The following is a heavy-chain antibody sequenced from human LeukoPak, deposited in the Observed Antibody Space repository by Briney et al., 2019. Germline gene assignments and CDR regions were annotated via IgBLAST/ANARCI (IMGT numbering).Heavy chain of an antibody. CDR3: ARGAYTVTTLDY. V-gene: IGHV4-30-2*01. CDR2: IYHSGST. Sequence: SQTLSLTCAVSGGSISSGGYSWSWLRQPPGKGLEWIGYIYHSGSTYYNPSLKSRVTISVDRSKNQFSLKLSSVTAADTAVYYCARGAYTVTTLDYWGQGTLVTVSS. CDR1: GGSISSGGYS. J-gene: IGHJ4*02. D-gene: IGHD4-17*01.